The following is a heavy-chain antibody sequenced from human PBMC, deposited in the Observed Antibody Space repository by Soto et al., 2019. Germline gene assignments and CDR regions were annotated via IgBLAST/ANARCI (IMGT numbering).Heavy chain of an antibody. V-gene: IGHV1-3*01. D-gene: IGHD3-3*02. CDR3: ARDTATLGPRANDALDI. J-gene: IGHJ3*02. Sequence: QAQLVQSGAEMKKPGASVKVSCKATGYTFSAYTMNWVRQAPGQSLEWMGWINDGSGNTKYSQNLQGRVSITRDTSASTVYMELTGLTSEDTAVYYCARDTATLGPRANDALDIWGQGTMVTVSS. CDR1: GYTFSAYT. CDR2: INDGSGNT.